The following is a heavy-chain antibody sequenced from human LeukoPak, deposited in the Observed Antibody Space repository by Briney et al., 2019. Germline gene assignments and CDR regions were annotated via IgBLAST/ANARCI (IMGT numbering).Heavy chain of an antibody. Sequence: SETLSLTCTVSGGSISSYYWSWIRQPPGKGLEWIGYIYYSGSTNYNPSLKGRVTISVDTSKNQFSLKLSSVTAADTAVYYCARVDGDYVYYFDYWGQGTLVTVSS. CDR2: IYYSGST. V-gene: IGHV4-59*01. CDR1: GGSISSYY. J-gene: IGHJ4*02. CDR3: ARVDGDYVYYFDY. D-gene: IGHD4-17*01.